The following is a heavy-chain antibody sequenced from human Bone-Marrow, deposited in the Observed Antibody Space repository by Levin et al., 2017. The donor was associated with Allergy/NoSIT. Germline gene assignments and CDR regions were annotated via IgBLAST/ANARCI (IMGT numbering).Heavy chain of an antibody. J-gene: IGHJ3*02. CDR1: GFTFSSYA. V-gene: IGHV3-23*01. Sequence: SCAASGFTFSSYAMSWVRQAPGKGLEWVSAISGSGGSTYYADSVKGRFTISRDNSKNTLYLQMNSLRAEDTAVYYCAPVPAAIRDAFDIWGQGTMVTVSS. CDR2: ISGSGGST. D-gene: IGHD2-2*01. CDR3: APVPAAIRDAFDI.